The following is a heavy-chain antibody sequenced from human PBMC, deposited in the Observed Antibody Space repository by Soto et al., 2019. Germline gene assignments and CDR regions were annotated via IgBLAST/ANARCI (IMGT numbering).Heavy chain of an antibody. CDR3: ARAGVSTAMVSFHITPGAFDI. V-gene: IGHV4-31*03. J-gene: IGHJ3*02. CDR2: IYYSGST. Sequence: LSLTCTVSGGSISSGGYYWSWICQHPGKGLEWIGYIYYSGSTYYNPSLKSRVTISVDTSKNQFSLKLSSVTAADTAVYYCARAGVSTAMVSFHITPGAFDIWGQGTMVTVSS. D-gene: IGHD5-18*01. CDR1: GGSISSGGYY.